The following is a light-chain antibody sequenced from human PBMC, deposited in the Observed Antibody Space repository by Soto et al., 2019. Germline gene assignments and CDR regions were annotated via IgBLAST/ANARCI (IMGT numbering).Light chain of an antibody. V-gene: IGKV3-15*01. CDR2: RAS. CDR3: QQYNNWPYT. CDR1: QHVSSN. J-gene: IGKJ2*01. Sequence: EIVMTQSPATLSVSPGGSATLSCRASQHVSSNFAWYRQKPGQAPTLLIYRASTRATGIPARFSGSGSGTEFTLTTSSLQSEYFAVYYCQQYNNWPYTFGQGTKLEIK.